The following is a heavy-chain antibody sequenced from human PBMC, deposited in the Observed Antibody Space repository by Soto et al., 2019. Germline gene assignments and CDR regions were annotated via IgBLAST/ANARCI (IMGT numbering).Heavy chain of an antibody. CDR3: VRPLPSGRNYGLDV. V-gene: IGHV3-30*03. D-gene: IGHD3-10*01. CDR2: ISYDGSNK. Sequence: PGGSLRLSCAAFGFTFSSYGMHWVRQAPGKGLEWVAVISYDGSNKYYVDSVKGRFTISRDTSTNTLSLQMDSLRAEDTAVYYCVRPLPSGRNYGLDVWGQGTTVTVSS. CDR1: GFTFSSYG. J-gene: IGHJ6*02.